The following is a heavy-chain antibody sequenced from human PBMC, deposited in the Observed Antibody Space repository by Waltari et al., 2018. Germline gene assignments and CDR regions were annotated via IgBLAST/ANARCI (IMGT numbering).Heavy chain of an antibody. CDR2: INSEGGST. V-gene: IGHV3-74*01. D-gene: IGHD2-15*01. CDR3: AAPGGNDLEYLQR. Sequence: EVQLVESGGGLVQPGGSLRLSCAASGITFNTHWMHWVRQAPGKGLVWVSRINSEGGSTSYADSVKGRVTSSRDNAKNTLYLEMKSLRAEDTAVYYCAAPGGNDLEYLQRWGQGTLVTVSS. CDR1: GITFNTHW. J-gene: IGHJ1*01.